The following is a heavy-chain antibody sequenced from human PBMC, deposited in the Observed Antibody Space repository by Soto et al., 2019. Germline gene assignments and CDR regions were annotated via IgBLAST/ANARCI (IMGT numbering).Heavy chain of an antibody. CDR2: VSASART. CDR3: ARGIGRYRDL. Sequence: QVQLQESGPGLVKPSETLSLTCTVSGDSISNFYWSWIRQPAGQGLESIGRVSASARTNYNPSLQSRVTMSLDTSKNQFSLRLTSVPAADTAVYFCARGIGRYRDLWGRGTLVIVSS. D-gene: IGHD2-2*02. J-gene: IGHJ2*01. V-gene: IGHV4-4*07. CDR1: GDSISNFY.